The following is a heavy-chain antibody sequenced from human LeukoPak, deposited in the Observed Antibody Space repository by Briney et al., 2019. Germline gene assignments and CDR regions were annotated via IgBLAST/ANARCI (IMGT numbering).Heavy chain of an antibody. V-gene: IGHV3-21*01. CDR2: ISSSSSYI. CDR1: GFTFSSYS. D-gene: IGHD2-2*01. J-gene: IGHJ4*02. Sequence: GGSLRLSCAASGFTFSSYSMNWVRQAPGEGLEWVSSISSSSSYIYYADSVKGRFTISRDNAKNSLYLQMNSLRAEDTAVYYCARVRGGVVVPAAPVDYWGQGTLVTVSS. CDR3: ARVRGGVVVPAAPVDY.